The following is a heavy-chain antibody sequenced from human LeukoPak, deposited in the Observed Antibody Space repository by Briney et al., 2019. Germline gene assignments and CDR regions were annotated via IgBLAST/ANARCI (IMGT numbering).Heavy chain of an antibody. V-gene: IGHV3-21*01. J-gene: IGHJ6*02. CDR3: ASLHSSGRYYYGMDV. D-gene: IGHD6-19*01. CDR2: ISSSSSYI. Sequence: GGSLRLSCAASGFTFSSYWMSWVRQAPGKGLEWVSSISSSSSYIYYADSVKGRFTISRDNAKNSLYLQMNSLRAEDTAVYYCASLHSSGRYYYGMDVWGQGTTVTVSS. CDR1: GFTFSSYW.